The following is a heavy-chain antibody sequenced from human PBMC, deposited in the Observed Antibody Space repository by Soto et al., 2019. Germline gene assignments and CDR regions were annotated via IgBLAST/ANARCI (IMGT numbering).Heavy chain of an antibody. J-gene: IGHJ4*02. D-gene: IGHD3-22*01. CDR1: GGSISSGGYY. Sequence: SETLSLTCTVSGGSISSGGYYWSWIRQHPGKGLEWIGYIYYSGSTYYNPSLKSRVTISVDTSKNQFSLKLSSVTAADTAVYYCASGRNYYDSSGYADWGQGTPVTVSS. CDR2: IYYSGST. V-gene: IGHV4-31*03. CDR3: ASGRNYYDSSGYAD.